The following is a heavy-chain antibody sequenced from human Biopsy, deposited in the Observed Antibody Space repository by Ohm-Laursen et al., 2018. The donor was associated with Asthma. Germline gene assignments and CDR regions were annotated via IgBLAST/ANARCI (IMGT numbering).Heavy chain of an antibody. CDR1: RGSFRGYV. D-gene: IGHD2-8*01. CDR3: ASGAQWSGLDV. Sequence: SDTLSLTCAYRGSFRGYVWTWIRQRPGKGLEWIGEIPQGGATTFNPSLKSRVTILIDPSKSQLSLSLPAMTAADTAVYYCASGAQWSGLDVWGQGTTVTVSS. J-gene: IGHJ6*02. V-gene: IGHV4-34*01. CDR2: IPQGGAT.